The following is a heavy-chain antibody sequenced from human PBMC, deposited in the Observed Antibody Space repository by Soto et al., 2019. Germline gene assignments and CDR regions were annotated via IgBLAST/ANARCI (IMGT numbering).Heavy chain of an antibody. D-gene: IGHD2-15*01. J-gene: IGHJ4*02. CDR2: VSANNGDT. Sequence: QVQLVQSGAEVKKPGASMRVSCKASGYTFTTYGISWVRQAPGQGLEWMGWVSANNGDTKYAQKFQDRITLTTDTSTSTAYMEVRSLRSDDPAVYFCARDFPRAFCSGTGCCFDYWGQGTPVTVSS. CDR1: GYTFTTYG. V-gene: IGHV1-18*01. CDR3: ARDFPRAFCSGTGCCFDY.